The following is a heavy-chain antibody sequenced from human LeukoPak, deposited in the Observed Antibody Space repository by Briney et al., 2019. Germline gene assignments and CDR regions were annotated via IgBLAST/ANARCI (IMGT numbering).Heavy chain of an antibody. D-gene: IGHD6-25*01. CDR2: INPNSGGT. CDR1: GYTFSDYY. V-gene: IGHV1-2*04. J-gene: IGHJ6*02. Sequence: ASVKVSCKASGYTFSDYYMHWVRQAPGQGLGWMGWINPNSGGTNYAQKFQGWVTMTRDTSITTAYMELSSPRSDDTAIYYCARERQNGLDVWGQGTTVTVSS. CDR3: ARERQNGLDV.